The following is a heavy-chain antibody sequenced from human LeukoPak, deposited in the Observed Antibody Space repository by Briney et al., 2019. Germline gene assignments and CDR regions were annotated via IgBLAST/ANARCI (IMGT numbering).Heavy chain of an antibody. J-gene: IGHJ4*02. CDR1: GGSISSYY. V-gene: IGHV4-59*12. CDR2: IYYSGST. Sequence: SETLSLTCTVSGGSISSYYWSWLRQPPGKGLEWIGYIYYSGSTNYNPSLKSRVTISVDTSKNQFSLKLSSVTAADTGIYYCAREGAGNSPLVSWGQGTLVTVSS. CDR3: AREGAGNSPLVS. D-gene: IGHD4-23*01.